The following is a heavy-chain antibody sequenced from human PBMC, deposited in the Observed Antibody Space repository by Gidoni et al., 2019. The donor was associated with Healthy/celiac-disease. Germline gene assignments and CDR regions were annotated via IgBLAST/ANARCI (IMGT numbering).Heavy chain of an antibody. J-gene: IGHJ6*02. V-gene: IGHV1-2*02. CDR2: INPNSGGT. CDR1: GYTFTGYS. Sequence: QVQLVQSGAEVKKPGASVKVSCKASGYTFTGYSMHWVRPPPGQGLEWMGWINPNSGGTNYAQKFQGRVTMTRDTSISTAYMELSRLRSDDTAVYYCARSRLYDYVWGSYRKTNYYYYGMDVWGQGTTVTVSS. D-gene: IGHD3-16*02. CDR3: ARSRLYDYVWGSYRKTNYYYYGMDV.